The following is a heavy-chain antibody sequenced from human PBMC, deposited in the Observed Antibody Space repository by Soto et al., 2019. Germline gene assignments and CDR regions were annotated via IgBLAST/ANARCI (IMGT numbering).Heavy chain of an antibody. J-gene: IGHJ6*03. CDR1: CYTFTSYG. V-gene: IGHV1-18*01. D-gene: IGHD3-10*01. CDR2: ISAYNGNT. Sequence: ASVKVSCKASCYTFTSYGISWVRQAPGQGLEWMGWISAYNGNTNYAQKLQGRVTMTTDTSTSTAYMELRSLRSDDTAVYYGARDNPPLLWFGEYPIDYYYYYMDVWGKGTTVTVSS. CDR3: ARDNPPLLWFGEYPIDYYYYYMDV.